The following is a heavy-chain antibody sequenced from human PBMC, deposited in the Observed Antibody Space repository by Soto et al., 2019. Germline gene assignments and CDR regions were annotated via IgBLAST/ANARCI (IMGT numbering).Heavy chain of an antibody. Sequence: ASVKFSCKASGYTFTGHYMQWVRQAPGQGLEWMGWINPNSGDTNYAQKFQGRVTMTRDTSISTVYMELSRLRSDDTALYYCARDFSLARGLDVWGQGTTVTVSS. V-gene: IGHV1-2*02. CDR2: INPNSGDT. J-gene: IGHJ6*02. CDR1: GYTFTGHY. CDR3: ARDFSLARGLDV.